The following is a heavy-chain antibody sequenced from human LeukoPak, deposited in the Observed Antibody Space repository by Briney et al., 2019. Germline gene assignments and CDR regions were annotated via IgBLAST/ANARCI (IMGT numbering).Heavy chain of an antibody. J-gene: IGHJ4*02. D-gene: IGHD6-13*01. CDR2: INHSGST. V-gene: IGHV4-34*01. Sequence: SEALSLTCAVYGGSFSGYYWSWIRQPPGKGLEWIGEINHSGSTNYNPSLKSRVTISVDTSKNQFSLKLSSVTAADTAVYYCARHPTAAAGPAYCFDYWGQGTLVTVSS. CDR3: ARHPTAAAGPAYCFDY. CDR1: GGSFSGYY.